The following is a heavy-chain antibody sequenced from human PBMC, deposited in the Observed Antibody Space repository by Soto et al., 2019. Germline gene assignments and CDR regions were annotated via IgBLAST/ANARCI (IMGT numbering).Heavy chain of an antibody. Sequence: QVLLVESGGDVVQPGRSLRLSCAASGFTFSSYVFHWVRQAPGKGLEWVALTSNDGNKHYADSLKDRFTVSRDDSQNKLSLEMNGLRTEDTALYYCAREDGGSGYAGTFHHWGQGTLVTVSP. CDR3: AREDGGSGYAGTFHH. CDR2: TSNDGNK. J-gene: IGHJ1*01. D-gene: IGHD3-22*01. CDR1: GFTFSSYV. V-gene: IGHV3-30-3*01.